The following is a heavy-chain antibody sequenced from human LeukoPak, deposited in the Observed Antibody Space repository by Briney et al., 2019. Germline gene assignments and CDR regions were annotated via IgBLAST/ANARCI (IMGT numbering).Heavy chain of an antibody. V-gene: IGHV3-33*01. Sequence: PGGSLRLSCAASGFTFSSYDMHWVRQAPGKGLEWVAVIWYDGSNKYYADSVKGRFTISRDSSKNTLYLQMNSLRAEDTALYYCARDAGYYNLDYWGQGTLVTVSS. CDR2: IWYDGSNK. D-gene: IGHD3-9*01. CDR3: ARDAGYYNLDY. J-gene: IGHJ4*02. CDR1: GFTFSSYD.